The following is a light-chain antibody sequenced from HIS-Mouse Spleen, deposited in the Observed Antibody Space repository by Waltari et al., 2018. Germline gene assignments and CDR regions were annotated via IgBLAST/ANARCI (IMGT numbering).Light chain of an antibody. V-gene: IGLV2-14*01. Sequence: QSALTQPASVSGSPGQSITISCTGTSSDVGGYNYVSWYQQHPGKAPKLMIYEVSTRPSWVSNRFSGSKSGNTASLTISGLQAEDEADYYCSSYTSSSTLVFGTGTKVTAL. CDR2: EVS. J-gene: IGLJ1*01. CDR3: SSYTSSSTLV. CDR1: SSDVGGYNY.